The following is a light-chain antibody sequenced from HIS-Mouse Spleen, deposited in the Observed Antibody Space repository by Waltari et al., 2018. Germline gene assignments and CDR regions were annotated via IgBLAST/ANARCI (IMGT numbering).Light chain of an antibody. CDR3: QQYNNWPPAMYT. V-gene: IGKV3-15*01. J-gene: IGKJ2*01. CDR2: GAS. CDR1: QSVSST. Sequence: EIVMTQSPATLSVSPGERATLSCRASQSVSSTLAWYQQKPGQAPRLLIYGASTRATGIPARFSGSGSGTEFTLTISSMQSEDFAVYYCQQYNNWPPAMYTFGQGTKLEIK.